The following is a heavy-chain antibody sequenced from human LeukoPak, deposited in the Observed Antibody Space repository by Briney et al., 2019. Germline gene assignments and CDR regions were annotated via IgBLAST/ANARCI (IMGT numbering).Heavy chain of an antibody. CDR2: INHSGST. CDR1: GGSISSYY. CDR3: EVYYYYGMDV. V-gene: IGHV4-34*01. J-gene: IGHJ6*02. Sequence: SETLSLTCTVSGGSISSYYWSWIRQPPGKGLEWIGEINHSGSTNYNPSLKSRVTISVDTSKNQFSLKLSSVTAADTAVYYCEVYYYYGMDVWGQGTTVTVSS.